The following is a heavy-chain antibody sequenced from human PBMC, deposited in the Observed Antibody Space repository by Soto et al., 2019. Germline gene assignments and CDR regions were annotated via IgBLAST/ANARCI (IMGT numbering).Heavy chain of an antibody. Sequence: SDTLSPTCTVSGDAISTNRYSLGWIRQPPGQGLEWIGLFYYSGSTYYNPSLKSRVTISVDTSKNQFSLKLSSVTAADTAVYYCARLDVLVPAAIGNYYYGMDVWGQGTTVTVSS. V-gene: IGHV4-39*01. CDR1: GDAISTNRYS. CDR3: ARLDVLVPAAIGNYYYGMDV. J-gene: IGHJ6*02. D-gene: IGHD2-2*02. CDR2: FYYSGST.